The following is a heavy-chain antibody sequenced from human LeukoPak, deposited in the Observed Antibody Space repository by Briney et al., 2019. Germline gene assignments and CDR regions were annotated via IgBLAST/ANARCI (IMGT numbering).Heavy chain of an antibody. CDR3: AITRSGSYYESIDY. D-gene: IGHD1-26*01. CDR1: GGTFSSYA. Sequence: GASVKVSRKASGGTFSSYAISWVRPAPGQGVEWVGRIIPILGIANYAQKFQGRVTTTADKTTSTAYMELSSLRSEETAVYYCAITRSGSYYESIDYWGQGTLVTVSS. CDR2: IIPILGIA. V-gene: IGHV1-69*04. J-gene: IGHJ4*02.